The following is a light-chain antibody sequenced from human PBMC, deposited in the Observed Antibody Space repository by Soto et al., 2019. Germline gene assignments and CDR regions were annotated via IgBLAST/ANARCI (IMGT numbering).Light chain of an antibody. J-gene: IGKJ5*01. CDR3: QQRSNWPPVT. CDR1: QSVSSY. V-gene: IGKV3-11*01. Sequence: EIVLTXSPXXXSLSPGERATLSCRASQSVSSYLAWYQQKPGQAPRLLIYDASNRATGIPARFSGSGSGTDFTLTISSLEPEDFAVYYCQQRSNWPPVTFGQGTRLEIK. CDR2: DAS.